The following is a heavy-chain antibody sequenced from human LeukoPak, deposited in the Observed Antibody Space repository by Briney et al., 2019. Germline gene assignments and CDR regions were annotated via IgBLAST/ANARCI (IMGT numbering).Heavy chain of an antibody. CDR2: IKHDGSVQ. CDR1: GFTFSRYW. D-gene: IGHD3-10*01. J-gene: IGHJ5*02. Sequence: PGGSLRLSCAASGFTFSRYWMNWVRQAPGKGLEWVANIKHDGSVQNYVDSVKGRFTISRDSAGNSLYLQMNSLRAEDTAVYYCAKDPSVRPNYGSETREEWFDPWGQGTLVTVSS. V-gene: IGHV3-7*03. CDR3: AKDPSVRPNYGSETREEWFDP.